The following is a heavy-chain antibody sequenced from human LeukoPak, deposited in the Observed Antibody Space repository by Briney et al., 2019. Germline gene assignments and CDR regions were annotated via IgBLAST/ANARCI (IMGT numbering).Heavy chain of an antibody. V-gene: IGHV1-18*04. D-gene: IGHD3-9*01. CDR3: ARDVGVLRYFDWLLPFDY. Sequence: ASVKVSCKASGYTFTSYGISWVRQPPGQGLEWMGWISAYNGNTNYAQKLQGRVTMTTDTSTSTAYMELRSLRSDDTAVYYCARDVGVLRYFDWLLPFDYWGQGTLVTVSS. CDR2: ISAYNGNT. CDR1: GYTFTSYG. J-gene: IGHJ4*02.